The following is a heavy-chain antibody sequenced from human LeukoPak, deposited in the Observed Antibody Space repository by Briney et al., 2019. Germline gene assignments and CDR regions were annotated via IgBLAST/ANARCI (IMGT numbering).Heavy chain of an antibody. CDR2: IYHSGST. J-gene: IGHJ4*02. Sequence: PSETLSLTCAVSGGSISSGGYSWSWIRQPPGKGLEWIGYIYHSGSTYYNPSLKSRVTISVGRSKNQFSLKLSSVTAADTAVYYCARGDTVTTPFDYWGQGTLVTVSS. CDR1: GGSISSGGYS. D-gene: IGHD4-17*01. V-gene: IGHV4-30-2*01. CDR3: ARGDTVTTPFDY.